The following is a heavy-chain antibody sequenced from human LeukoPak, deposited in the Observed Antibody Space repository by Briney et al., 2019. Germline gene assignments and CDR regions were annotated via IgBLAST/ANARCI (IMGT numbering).Heavy chain of an antibody. Sequence: SETLSLTCAVYGGSFSGYYWSWIRQPPGKGLEWIGEINHSGSTNYNPSLKSRVTISVDTSKNQFSLKLSSVTAADTAVYYCAAGIVGATTFFGYWGQGTLVTVSS. V-gene: IGHV4-34*01. CDR2: INHSGST. D-gene: IGHD1-26*01. J-gene: IGHJ4*02. CDR1: GGSFSGYY. CDR3: AAGIVGATTFFGY.